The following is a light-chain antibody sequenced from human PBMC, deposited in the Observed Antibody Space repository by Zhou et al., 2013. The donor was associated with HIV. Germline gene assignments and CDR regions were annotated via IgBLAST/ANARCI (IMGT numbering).Light chain of an antibody. CDR3: QQSNSSFLS. J-gene: IGKJ4*02. Sequence: DIQMTQSPSYVSASVGDRVTITCRASQDVSSSLVWYQQKPGEAPKLLIYYCIHLCQSGVPDSRFVAAEWVVGGDFYSHYHRPSQPRGVLSTYYCQQSNSSFLSFGRRDEGG. CDR2: CI. CDR1: QDVSSS. V-gene: IGKV1D-12*01.